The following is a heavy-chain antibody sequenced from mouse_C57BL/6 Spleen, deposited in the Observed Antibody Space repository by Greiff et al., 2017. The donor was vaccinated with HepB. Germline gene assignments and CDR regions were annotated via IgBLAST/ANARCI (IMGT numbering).Heavy chain of an antibody. CDR1: GYSITSGYS. V-gene: IGHV3-6*01. CDR3: ARAAGQLIGYAMDY. J-gene: IGHJ4*01. CDR2: ISYDGSN. D-gene: IGHD3-2*02. Sequence: EVKLEESGPGLVKPSQSLSLTCSVSGYSITSGYSWYWIRQFPGNKLSWLGYISYDGSNNYNPPLKNRISITRDTSKNQLFLKLNSVTTEDTATYYGARAAGQLIGYAMDYWGQGTSVTVSS.